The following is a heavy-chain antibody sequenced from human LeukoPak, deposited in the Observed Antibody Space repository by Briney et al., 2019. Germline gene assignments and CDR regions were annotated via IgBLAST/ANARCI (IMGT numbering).Heavy chain of an antibody. CDR1: GFTFSSYG. CDR3: AKDRRPLWFGELLSND. CDR2: ISYDGSNK. Sequence: GRSLRLSCAASGFTFSSYGMHWVRQAPGKGLEGVAVISYDGSNKYYADSVKGRFTISRDNSKNTLYLQMNSLRAEDTAVYYCAKDRRPLWFGELLSNDWGQGTLVTVSS. J-gene: IGHJ4*02. D-gene: IGHD3-10*01. V-gene: IGHV3-30*18.